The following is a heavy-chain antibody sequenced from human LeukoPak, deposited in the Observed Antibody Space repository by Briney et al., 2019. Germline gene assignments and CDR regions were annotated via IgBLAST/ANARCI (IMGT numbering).Heavy chain of an antibody. J-gene: IGHJ4*02. CDR1: GGSISSYY. V-gene: IGHV4-4*07. CDR2: IYTSGST. D-gene: IGHD6-13*01. CDR3: ARDSSSWFAPLYYFDY. Sequence: SETLSLTCTVSGGSISSYYWSWIRQPAGKGLEWIGRIYTSGSTNYNPSPKSRVTMSVDTSKNQFSLKLSSVTAADTAVYYCARDSSSWFAPLYYFDYWGQGTLVTVSS.